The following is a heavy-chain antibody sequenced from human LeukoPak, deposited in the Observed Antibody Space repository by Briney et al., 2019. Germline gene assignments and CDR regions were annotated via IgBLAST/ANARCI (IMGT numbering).Heavy chain of an antibody. Sequence: GGSLRLSCAASGFTFSSYWMSWVRQAPGKGLEWVADIKQDGSEKYYVDFVKGRFTISRDNAKNSLYLQMNSLRAEDTAVYFCARGQTTMTKWGQGTLVTVPS. D-gene: IGHD4-17*01. CDR1: GFTFSSYW. CDR3: ARGQTTMTK. J-gene: IGHJ4*02. V-gene: IGHV3-7*03. CDR2: IKQDGSEK.